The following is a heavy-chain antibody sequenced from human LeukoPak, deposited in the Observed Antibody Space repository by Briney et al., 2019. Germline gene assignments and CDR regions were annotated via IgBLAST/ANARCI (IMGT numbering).Heavy chain of an antibody. D-gene: IGHD6-13*01. CDR3: AREDASSLDY. Sequence: PGGSLRLSCAASGFTFSSYDMNWVRQAPGKGLEWVSSISGSYIYYADSLKGRFAISRDNAKNSLYLQMNNLRAEDTAVYYCAREDASSLDYWGQGILVTVSS. CDR2: ISGSYI. J-gene: IGHJ4*02. V-gene: IGHV3-21*06. CDR1: GFTFSSYD.